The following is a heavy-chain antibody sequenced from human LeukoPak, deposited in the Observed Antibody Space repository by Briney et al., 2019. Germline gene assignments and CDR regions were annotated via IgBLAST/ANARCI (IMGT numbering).Heavy chain of an antibody. CDR3: LLWQSDNDAFDI. CDR1: GFTFSSYE. J-gene: IGHJ3*02. Sequence: GGSLRLSCAASGFTFSSYEMNWVRQAPGKGLEWVSYISTSGSTMYYADSVKGRFTISRDNAKNTLYLQMNSLRAEDTAVYYCLLWQSDNDAFDIWGQGTMVTVSS. V-gene: IGHV3-48*03. CDR2: ISTSGSTM. D-gene: IGHD3-10*01.